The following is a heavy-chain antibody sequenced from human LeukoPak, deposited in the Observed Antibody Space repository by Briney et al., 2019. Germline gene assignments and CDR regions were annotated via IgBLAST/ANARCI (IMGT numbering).Heavy chain of an antibody. D-gene: IGHD6-13*01. V-gene: IGHV3-30-3*01. CDR3: ARAGYSSSWYVFDY. CDR1: GFTFSNYA. J-gene: IGHJ4*02. CDR2: ISYDGSNE. Sequence: PGRSLRLSCAASGFTFSNYAIHWVRQAPGKGLEWVAVISYDGSNEYYANSVKGRFTISRDNAKNSLYLQMNSLRAEDTAVYYCARAGYSSSWYVFDYWGQGTLVTVSS.